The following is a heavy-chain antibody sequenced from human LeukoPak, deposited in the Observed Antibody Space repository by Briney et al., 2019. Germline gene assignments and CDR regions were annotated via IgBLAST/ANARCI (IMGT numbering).Heavy chain of an antibody. CDR2: ISYDGSNK. J-gene: IGHJ4*02. D-gene: IGHD3-10*01. Sequence: GGSLRLSCAASGFTFSSYGMHWVRQAPGKGLEWVAVISYDGSNKYYADSVKGRFTISRDNSKNTLYLQMNSLRAEDTAVYYCARGVLYYGSGSHLDYWGQGTLVTVSS. V-gene: IGHV3-30*03. CDR3: ARGVLYYGSGSHLDY. CDR1: GFTFSSYG.